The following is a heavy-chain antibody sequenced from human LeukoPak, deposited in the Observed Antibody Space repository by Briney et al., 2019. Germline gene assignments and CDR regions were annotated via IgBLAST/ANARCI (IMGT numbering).Heavy chain of an antibody. J-gene: IGHJ4*02. CDR2: IHNDGGDT. Sequence: PGGSLRLSCAASGFTFSTSWMHWVRQAPGKGLVWVSRIHNDGGDTNYADSVKGQFTISRDNAKNMLYLQMNSLRDEDTAVYYCASTARQSYFDYWGQGILVTVSS. CDR1: GFTFSTSW. CDR3: ASTARQSYFDY. V-gene: IGHV3-74*01.